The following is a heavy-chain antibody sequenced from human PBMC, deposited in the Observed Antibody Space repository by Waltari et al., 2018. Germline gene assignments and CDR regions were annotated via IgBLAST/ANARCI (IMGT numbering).Heavy chain of an antibody. CDR3: ARGGVGSTAGFDY. CDR1: GDSVPSNSAS. D-gene: IGHD1-26*01. J-gene: IGHJ4*02. Sequence: VQLPQSGPGLVKPSPPLSLTCAISGDSVPSNSASWHWFWHSPSRGLGWLGRTYYRCKWYNEYAVSVKSRINIKPDISKNQCSLQLNSVTPEDTAVYYCARGGVGSTAGFDYWGQETLVTVSS. V-gene: IGHV6-1*01. CDR2: TYYRCKWYN.